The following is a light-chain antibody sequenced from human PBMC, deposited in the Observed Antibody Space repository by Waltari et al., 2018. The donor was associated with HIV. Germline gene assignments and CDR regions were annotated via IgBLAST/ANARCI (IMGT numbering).Light chain of an antibody. CDR1: KDISNY. Sequence: DIQLTQSPSSLSASVGARVTITCPASKDISNYLNCYQQKPGKAPKLLIYDASNLETGVPSRFSGSGSGTDFTFTISSLQPEDIATYYCQQYDNLPLTFGGGTKVEIK. CDR2: DAS. J-gene: IGKJ4*01. CDR3: QQYDNLPLT. V-gene: IGKV1-33*01.